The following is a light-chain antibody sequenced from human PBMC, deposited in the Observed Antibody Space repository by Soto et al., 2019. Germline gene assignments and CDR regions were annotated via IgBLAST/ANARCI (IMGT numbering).Light chain of an antibody. V-gene: IGLV4-69*01. CDR1: SGHISYA. CDR2: LNSDGSH. CDR3: QTWGTGIRV. J-gene: IGLJ3*02. Sequence: QPVLTQSPSASASLGASVKLTCTLSSGHISYAIAWHQQQPEKGPRYLMKLNSDGSHSKGDGIPDRFSGSSSGAERYLTIASLQSGDEADYYCQTWGTGIRVFVGGTKLTVL.